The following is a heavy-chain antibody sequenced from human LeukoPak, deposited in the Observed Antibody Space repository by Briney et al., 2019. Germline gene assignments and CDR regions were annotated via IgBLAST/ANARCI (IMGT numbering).Heavy chain of an antibody. Sequence: GASVKVSCKASGYTFTSYDINWVRQATGQGLEWMGWMNPNSGNTGYAQKFQGRVTMTRDTSITTAYMELSSLRSEDTAVYYCARDRHGVAVAGSWFDPWGQGTLVTVSS. CDR1: GYTFTSYD. J-gene: IGHJ5*02. CDR2: MNPNSGNT. CDR3: ARDRHGVAVAGSWFDP. V-gene: IGHV1-8*01. D-gene: IGHD6-19*01.